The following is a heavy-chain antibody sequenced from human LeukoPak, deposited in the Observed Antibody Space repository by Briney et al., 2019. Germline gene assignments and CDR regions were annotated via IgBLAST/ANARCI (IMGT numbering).Heavy chain of an antibody. V-gene: IGHV3-21*01. CDR1: GFTFSSYS. CDR3: ARGGNMVRGVSPLDY. Sequence: GGSLRLSCAASGFTFSSYSMNWVRRAPGKGLEWVSSISSSSSYIYYADSVKGRFTISRDDAKNSLYLQMNRLRAEDTAVYYCARGGNMVRGVSPLDYWGQGTLVTVSS. D-gene: IGHD3-10*01. J-gene: IGHJ4*02. CDR2: ISSSSSYI.